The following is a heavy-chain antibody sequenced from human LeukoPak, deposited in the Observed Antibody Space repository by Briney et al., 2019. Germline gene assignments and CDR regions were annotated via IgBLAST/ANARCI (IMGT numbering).Heavy chain of an antibody. J-gene: IGHJ5*02. CDR1: GGTFSSYA. CDR2: INPNSGGT. D-gene: IGHD2-2*01. V-gene: IGHV1-2*04. Sequence: ASVKVSCKASGGTFSSYAISWVRQAPGQGLEWMGWINPNSGGTNYAQKFQGWVTMTRDTSISTAYMELSRLRSDVTAVYYCARATFDHYCSSTSCKVAWFDPWGQGTLVTVSS. CDR3: ARATFDHYCSSTSCKVAWFDP.